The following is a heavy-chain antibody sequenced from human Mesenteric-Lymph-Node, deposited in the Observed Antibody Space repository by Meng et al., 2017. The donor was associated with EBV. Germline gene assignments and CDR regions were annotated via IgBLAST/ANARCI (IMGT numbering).Heavy chain of an antibody. Sequence: GQLVEPGGQLVQPGGSLRLSCAASGFTFSNYWMHWVRQAPGKGLVWVSRINTDGTSTYYADSVKGRFTISRDNAKNTLYLQMNSLRAEDTAMYYCARERRVGWGQGTLVTVSS. J-gene: IGHJ4*02. CDR3: ARERRVG. V-gene: IGHV3-74*01. CDR1: GFTFSNYW. CDR2: INTDGTST.